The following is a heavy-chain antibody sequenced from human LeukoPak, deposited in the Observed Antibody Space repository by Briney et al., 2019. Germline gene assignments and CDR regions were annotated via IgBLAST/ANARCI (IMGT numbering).Heavy chain of an antibody. V-gene: IGHV3-21*04. J-gene: IGHJ3*02. D-gene: IGHD3-22*01. CDR3: ARILVVVITTLHRAFDI. Sequence: GGSLRLSCAASGFTFSSYSMNWVRQAPGKGLEWVSSISSSSSYIYYADSVKGRFTISRDNSKNTLYLQMNSLRAEDTAVYYCARILVVVITTLHRAFDIWGQGTMVTVSS. CDR2: ISSSSSYI. CDR1: GFTFSSYS.